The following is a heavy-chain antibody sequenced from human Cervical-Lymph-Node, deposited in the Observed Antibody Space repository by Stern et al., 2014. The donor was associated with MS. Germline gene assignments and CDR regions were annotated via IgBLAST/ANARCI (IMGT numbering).Heavy chain of an antibody. J-gene: IGHJ6*02. CDR2: IIPIFCTA. CDR1: GGMFSSYG. D-gene: IGHD3-22*01. Sequence: VQLVESGAEVKPPGSSVKVSCKASGGMFSSYGISWVRQAPGQGLDWMGGIIPIFCTANYAQKFQVRGTIIADKSTSTAYMELSSLRSEDTAVYYCARARRTVITSYYYYYSMDVWGQGTTVTVSS. V-gene: IGHV1-69*06. CDR3: ARARRTVITSYYYYYSMDV.